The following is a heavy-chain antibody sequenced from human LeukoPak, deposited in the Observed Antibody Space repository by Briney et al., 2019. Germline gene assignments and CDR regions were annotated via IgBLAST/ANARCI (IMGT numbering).Heavy chain of an antibody. CDR2: IYSGGST. J-gene: IGHJ6*02. D-gene: IGHD3-22*01. CDR3: AKQTVRGPDSSGYYYYYGMDV. Sequence: GGSLRLSCAASGFTVSSNYMSWVRQAPGKGLEWVSVIYSGGSTYYADSVKGRFTISRDNSKNTLYLQMNSLRAEDTAVYYCAKQTVRGPDSSGYYYYYGMDVWGQGTTVTVSS. V-gene: IGHV3-53*01. CDR1: GFTVSSNY.